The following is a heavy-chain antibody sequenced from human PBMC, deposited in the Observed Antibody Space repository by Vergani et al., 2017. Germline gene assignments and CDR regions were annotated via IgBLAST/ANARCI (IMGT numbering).Heavy chain of an antibody. CDR1: GYTFTSYG. V-gene: IGHV1-18*04. D-gene: IGHD2-15*01. J-gene: IGHJ6*02. Sequence: QVQLVQSGDEVKKPGASVKVSCKASGYTFTSYGISWVRQAPGKGLEWMGWISAYNGNTNYAQKLQGRVTMTTDTSTSTAYMELKSLRSDDTAVYYCACFVVVVAATKYYYYGMDVWGQGTTVTVSS. CDR3: ACFVVVVAATKYYYYGMDV. CDR2: ISAYNGNT.